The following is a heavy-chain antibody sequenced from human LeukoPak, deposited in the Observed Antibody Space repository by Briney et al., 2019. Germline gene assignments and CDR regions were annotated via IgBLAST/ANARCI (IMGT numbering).Heavy chain of an antibody. V-gene: IGHV4-59*08. J-gene: IGHJ5*02. CDR3: ARRQQTGGDNGLHNWFDP. Sequence: SETLSLTCTVSDGSSSSSSWNWIRQPPGKGLEWIGYIYYSGSTTYNPSLESRVTISVDTSKNQISLNMRSVTAADTAIYYCARRQQTGGDNGLHNWFDPWGQGILVTVSS. CDR2: IYYSGST. D-gene: IGHD5-24*01. CDR1: DGSSSSSS.